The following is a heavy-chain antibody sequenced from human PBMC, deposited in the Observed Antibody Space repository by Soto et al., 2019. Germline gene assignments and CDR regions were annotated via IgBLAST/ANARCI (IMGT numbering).Heavy chain of an antibody. CDR1: GYAFTTYG. V-gene: IGHV1-18*01. J-gene: IGHJ4*02. CDR2: ISAHNGNT. Sequence: QVHLVQSGAEVKKPGASVKVSCKGSGYAFTTYGITWVRQAPGQGLEWMGWISAHNGNTNYVQKLQGRVTVTRDTSTSTAYMELRSLRSDDTAVYYCARGRYGDYWGQGAVVTFSS. D-gene: IGHD1-1*01. CDR3: ARGRYGDY.